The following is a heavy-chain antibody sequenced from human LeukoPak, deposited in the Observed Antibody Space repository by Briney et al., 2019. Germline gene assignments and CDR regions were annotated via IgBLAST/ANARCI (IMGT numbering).Heavy chain of an antibody. CDR3: ARVRDYYDSRGYYFEYFDH. D-gene: IGHD3-22*01. Sequence: GGSLRLSCTVSGFTVSSNSMSWVRQAPGKGLEWVSFIYSDNTHYSDSVKGRFTISRDNSKNTLYLQTNSLRAEDTAVYYCARVRDYYDSRGYYFEYFDHWGQGTLVTVSS. CDR1: GFTVSSNS. J-gene: IGHJ1*01. V-gene: IGHV3-53*01. CDR2: IYSDNT.